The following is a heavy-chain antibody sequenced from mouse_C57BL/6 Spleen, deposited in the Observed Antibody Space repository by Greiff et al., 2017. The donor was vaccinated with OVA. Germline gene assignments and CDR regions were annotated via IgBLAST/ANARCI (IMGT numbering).Heavy chain of an antibody. J-gene: IGHJ2*01. Sequence: QVQLQQPGAELVKPGASVKLSCKASGYTFTSYWMQWVKQRPGQGLEWIGEIDPSDSYTNYNQKFKGKATLTVDKSSSTAYMQLSSLTSEDSAVYYCAMGGPYFDYWGQGTTLTVSS. V-gene: IGHV1-50*01. CDR2: IDPSDSYT. CDR1: GYTFTSYW. D-gene: IGHD4-1*01. CDR3: AMGGPYFDY.